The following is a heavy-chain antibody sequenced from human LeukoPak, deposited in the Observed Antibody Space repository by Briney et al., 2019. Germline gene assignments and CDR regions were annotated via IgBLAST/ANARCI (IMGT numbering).Heavy chain of an antibody. J-gene: IGHJ4*02. CDR3: AREEGPYFDC. V-gene: IGHV3-20*04. CDR1: GFTFHDHG. CDR2: LNWNGDNT. Sequence: GGSLRLSRAASGFTFHDHGMSWVRQVPGKGLEWVSALNWNGDNTGYADSVKGRFTISRDNAKKSLYLQMNSLTAEDTAYYYCAREEGPYFDCWGQGTLVTVSS.